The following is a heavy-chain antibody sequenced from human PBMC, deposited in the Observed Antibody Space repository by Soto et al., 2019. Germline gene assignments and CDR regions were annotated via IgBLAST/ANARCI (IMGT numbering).Heavy chain of an antibody. CDR1: GYTFTSYE. CDR3: ASRADIVVVPAAIRGDAFDI. D-gene: IGHD2-2*02. Sequence: ASVKVSCKASGYTFTSYEINWVRQATGQGLEWMGWMNRNSGNTGYAQKFQGRVTMTRNTSISTAYMELSSLRSEDTAVYYCASRADIVVVPAAIRGDAFDIWGQGTMVTVSS. CDR2: MNRNSGNT. V-gene: IGHV1-8*01. J-gene: IGHJ3*02.